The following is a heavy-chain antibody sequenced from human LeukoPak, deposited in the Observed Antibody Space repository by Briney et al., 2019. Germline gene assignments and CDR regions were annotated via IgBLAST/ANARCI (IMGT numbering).Heavy chain of an antibody. CDR2: IWYDGSNK. CDR1: GFTFSSYG. D-gene: IGHD1-7*01. J-gene: IGHJ4*02. CDR3: ARDAAGTCLDY. Sequence: GGALRLSCAASGFTFSSYGMHWVRQAPGKGLEWVAVIWYDGSNKYYADSVKGRFTVSRDNSKNTLYLQMNSLRAEDTAVYYCARDAAGTCLDYWGQGTLVTVSS. V-gene: IGHV3-33*01.